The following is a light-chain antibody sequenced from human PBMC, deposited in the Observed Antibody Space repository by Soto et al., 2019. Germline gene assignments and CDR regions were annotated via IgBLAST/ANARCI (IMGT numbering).Light chain of an antibody. J-gene: IGKJ1*01. CDR2: GAS. CDR3: QKYGSSPT. V-gene: IGKV3-20*01. Sequence: EIVLTQSPGTLSLSPGERATLSCRASQSVSSSYLAWYQQKPGQAPRLLIYGASSRATGIPDRFSGSGSGTDFTLTISRLEPEDFAVYYCQKYGSSPTLRQGTTLDIK. CDR1: QSVSSSY.